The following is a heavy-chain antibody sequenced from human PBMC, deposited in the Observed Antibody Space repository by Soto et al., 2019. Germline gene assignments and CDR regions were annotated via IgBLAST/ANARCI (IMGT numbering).Heavy chain of an antibody. CDR2: ISGSGGRT. J-gene: IGHJ4*02. D-gene: IGHD3-16*01. CDR3: ADGGGGLGGSPYYFDY. CDR1: GFTFSSYG. V-gene: IGHV3-23*01. Sequence: EVQVLESGGGLVQPGGSLRLSCAASGFTFSSYGMTWVRQAPGKGLEWVSAISGSGGRTYYADSVKGQFTISRDNSKNTLDLERNSVRAEDTAVYYCADGGGGLGGSPYYFDYWGQGTLVTVSS.